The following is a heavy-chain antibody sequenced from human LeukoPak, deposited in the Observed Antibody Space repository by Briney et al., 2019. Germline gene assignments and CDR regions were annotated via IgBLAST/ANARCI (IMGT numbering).Heavy chain of an antibody. Sequence: SETLSLTCAVSGASVSSGNWWNWARQSPGKGLEWIAEILYTGETNYNPSLRSRVTLSIDNSNNEASLKLASVTAADSAVYYCARAQRGCSANSCYLDPWGPGILVTVSS. CDR1: GASVSSGNW. CDR2: ILYTGET. D-gene: IGHD2-15*01. CDR3: ARAQRGCSANSCYLDP. J-gene: IGHJ5*02. V-gene: IGHV4-4*02.